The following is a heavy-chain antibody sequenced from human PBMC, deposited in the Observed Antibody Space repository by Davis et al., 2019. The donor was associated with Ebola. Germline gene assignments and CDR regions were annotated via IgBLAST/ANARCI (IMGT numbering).Heavy chain of an antibody. J-gene: IGHJ6*02. CDR2: INPNSGGT. V-gene: IGHV1-2*02. CDR3: ARGTLGYCSSTSCSVDYYYGMDV. D-gene: IGHD2-2*01. CDR1: GYTFSDGY. Sequence: ASVKVSCKASGYTFSDGYMHWVRQAPGQGLEWMGWINPNSGGTNYAQKFQGRVTMTRDTSISTAYMELSRLRSDDTAVYYCARGTLGYCSSTSCSVDYYYGMDVWGQGTTVTVSS.